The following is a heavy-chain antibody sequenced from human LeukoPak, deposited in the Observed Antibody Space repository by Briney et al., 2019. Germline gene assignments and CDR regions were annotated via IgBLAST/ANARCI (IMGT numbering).Heavy chain of an antibody. D-gene: IGHD2/OR15-2a*01. J-gene: IGHJ3*02. CDR2: IYSGGTT. V-gene: IGHV3-53*01. CDR1: GFTVSSNY. CDR3: ARRLYIVRGAFDI. Sequence: GGSLRLSCAASGFTVSSNYINWVRQAPGNGLEWVSLIYSGGTTYYADSVKGRFTISRDNSKNTVHLQMNNLRAEDTAMYFCARRLYIVRGAFDIWGQGTMVTVSS.